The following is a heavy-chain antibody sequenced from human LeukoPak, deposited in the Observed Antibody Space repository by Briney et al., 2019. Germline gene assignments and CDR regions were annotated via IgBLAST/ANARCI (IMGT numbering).Heavy chain of an antibody. D-gene: IGHD3-16*01. CDR1: GGSISSYY. CDR2: IYYSGIT. CDR3: ATFKITGTYYVYY. Sequence: SETLSLTCTVSGGSISSYYWSWIRQPPGKGLEWIGYIYYSGITNYNPSLKSRVTMSVDTSKNQISLKLSSVTAADTAVYYCATFKITGTYYVYYWGQGTLVTVSS. J-gene: IGHJ4*02. V-gene: IGHV4-59*08.